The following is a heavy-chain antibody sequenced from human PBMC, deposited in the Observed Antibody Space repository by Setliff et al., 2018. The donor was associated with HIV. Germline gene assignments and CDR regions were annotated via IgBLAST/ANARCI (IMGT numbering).Heavy chain of an antibody. D-gene: IGHD2-21*01. J-gene: IGHJ4*02. V-gene: IGHV4-34*01. CDR1: GGSFSAYY. CDR2: IHHSGST. CDR3: AREDSDGYVDI. Sequence: SETLSLTCAVYGGSFSAYYWSWIRQPPGKGLEWIGEIHHSGSTNYNPSLKSQVTISVDTSKKHFSLKLTSVTAADTAMYYCAREDSDGYVDIWGQGTLVTVSS.